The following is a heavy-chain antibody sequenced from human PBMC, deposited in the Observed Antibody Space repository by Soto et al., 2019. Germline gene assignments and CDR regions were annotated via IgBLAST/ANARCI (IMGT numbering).Heavy chain of an antibody. D-gene: IGHD3-3*01. CDR1: VGSFSGYY. CDR3: ARGIYDFWSGFRFDP. J-gene: IGHJ5*02. Sequence: WEPLSLPCAVYVGSFSGYYWRWIREPPGKGLEWIGEINHSGSTNYNPSLKSRVTISVDTSKNQFSLKLSSVTAADTAVYYCARGIYDFWSGFRFDPWGQGTLVTVS. V-gene: IGHV4-34*01. CDR2: INHSGST.